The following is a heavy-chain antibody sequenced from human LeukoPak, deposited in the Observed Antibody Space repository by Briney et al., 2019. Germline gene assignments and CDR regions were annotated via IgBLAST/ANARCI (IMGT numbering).Heavy chain of an antibody. CDR3: ARDDRGFCSGGSCYVY. J-gene: IGHJ4*02. CDR2: IYYSGST. V-gene: IGHV4-59*01. CDR1: GGSISSYY. D-gene: IGHD2-15*01. Sequence: SETLSLTCTVSGGSISSYYWTWIRQPPGKGLEWIGYIYYSGSTNYNPSLKSRVTMSVDTSKKQFSLKLSSVTAADTAVYYCARDDRGFCSGGSCYVYWGQGTLVTVSS.